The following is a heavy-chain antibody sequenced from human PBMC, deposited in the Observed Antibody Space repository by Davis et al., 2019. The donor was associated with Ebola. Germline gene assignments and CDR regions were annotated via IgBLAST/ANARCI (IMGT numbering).Heavy chain of an antibody. D-gene: IGHD3-22*01. V-gene: IGHV4-39*02. J-gene: IGHJ3*02. CDR1: GGSISSSSYY. CDR3: ARDSDYDPSIDAFDI. Sequence: SETLSLTCTVSGGSISSSSYYWGWIRQPPGKGLEWIGSIYYSGSTYYNPSLKSRVTISVDTSKNQFSLKLSSVTAADTAVYYCARDSDYDPSIDAFDIWGQGTMVTVSS. CDR2: IYYSGST.